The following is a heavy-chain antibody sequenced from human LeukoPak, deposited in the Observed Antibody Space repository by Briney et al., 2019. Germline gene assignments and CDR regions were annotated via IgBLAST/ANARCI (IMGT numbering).Heavy chain of an antibody. Sequence: ASVKASCKASGYTFTSYDINWVRQATGQGLEWMGWMNPNSGNTGYAQKFQGRVTMTRNTSISTAYMELSSLRSEDTAVCYCARIAAARRGYYYYGMDVWGQGTTVTVSS. D-gene: IGHD6-13*01. CDR1: GYTFTSYD. J-gene: IGHJ6*02. V-gene: IGHV1-8*01. CDR3: ARIAAARRGYYYYGMDV. CDR2: MNPNSGNT.